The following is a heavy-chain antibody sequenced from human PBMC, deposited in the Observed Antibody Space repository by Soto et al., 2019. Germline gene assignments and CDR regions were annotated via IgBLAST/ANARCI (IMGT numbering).Heavy chain of an antibody. J-gene: IGHJ6*02. CDR2: INPNSGGT. Sequence: VASVNVSCKASGYTFTGYYMHWVRQAPGQGLAWMGWINPNSGGTNYAQKFQGRVTMTRDTSISTAYMELSRLRSDDTAVYYCASANNWNSGYYYYGMDVWGQGTTVTVSS. CDR3: ASANNWNSGYYYYGMDV. V-gene: IGHV1-2*02. D-gene: IGHD1-1*01. CDR1: GYTFTGYY.